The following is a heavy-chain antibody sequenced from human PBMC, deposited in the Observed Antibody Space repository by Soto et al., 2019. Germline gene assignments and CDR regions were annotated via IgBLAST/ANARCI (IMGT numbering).Heavy chain of an antibody. Sequence: GGSLRLSCAASGFTFSSYGMHWVRQAPGKGLEWVAVIWYDGSNKYYADSVKGRFTISRDNSKNTLYLQMNSLRAEDTAVYYCAREDRGSGKSVAFDIWGQGTMVTVSS. CDR3: AREDRGSGKSVAFDI. CDR2: IWYDGSNK. V-gene: IGHV3-33*01. D-gene: IGHD3-10*01. CDR1: GFTFSSYG. J-gene: IGHJ3*02.